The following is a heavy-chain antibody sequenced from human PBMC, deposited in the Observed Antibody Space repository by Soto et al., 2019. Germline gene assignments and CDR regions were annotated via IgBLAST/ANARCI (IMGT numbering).Heavy chain of an antibody. Sequence: ASVKVSCKVSGYTLTELSMHWVRQAPGKGLEWMGGFDPEDGETIYAQKFQGRVTMTEDTSTDTAYMELSSLRSEDTAVYYCATGLYYGSGSYYGYWFDPWGQGTLVTVSS. CDR3: ATGLYYGSGSYYGYWFDP. V-gene: IGHV1-24*01. J-gene: IGHJ5*02. CDR2: FDPEDGET. D-gene: IGHD3-10*01. CDR1: GYTLTELS.